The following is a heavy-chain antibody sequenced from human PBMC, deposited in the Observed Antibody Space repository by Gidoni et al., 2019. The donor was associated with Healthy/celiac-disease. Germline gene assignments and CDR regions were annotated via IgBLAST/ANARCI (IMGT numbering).Heavy chain of an antibody. D-gene: IGHD3-10*01. Sequence: QVQLQESGPGLVQPSETLSLTCTVPGGSISSYYWSWIRQPAGKGLEWIGRIYTSGSTNYNPSLKSRVTMSVDTSKNQFSLKLSSVTAADTAVYYCARGRMVRGVIMTEWFDPWGQGTLVTVSS. CDR1: GGSISSYY. CDR2: IYTSGST. J-gene: IGHJ5*02. V-gene: IGHV4-4*07. CDR3: ARGRMVRGVIMTEWFDP.